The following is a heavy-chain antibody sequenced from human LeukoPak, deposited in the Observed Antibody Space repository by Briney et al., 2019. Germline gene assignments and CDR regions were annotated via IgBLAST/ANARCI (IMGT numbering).Heavy chain of an antibody. CDR1: GYTFTSYP. J-gene: IGHJ3*02. CDR3: ARVVGPFVLDAFDI. CDR2: INTNTGNP. D-gene: IGHD1-26*01. V-gene: IGHV7-4-1*02. Sequence: ASVKVSCKASGYTFTSYPMSWVRQAPGQGLEWMGWINTNTGNPTYAQGFTGRFVFSLDTSVSTAYLQISSLKAEDTAVYYCARVVGPFVLDAFDIWGQGTMVTVSS.